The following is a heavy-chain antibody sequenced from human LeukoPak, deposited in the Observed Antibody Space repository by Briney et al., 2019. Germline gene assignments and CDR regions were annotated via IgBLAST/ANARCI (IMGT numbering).Heavy chain of an antibody. CDR3: ARVSSGYYYTDAFDI. Sequence: SVKVSCKASGGTFSSYAISWVRQAPGQGLEWIGRIIPIFGTANHAQKFQGRVTITTDESTSTAYMELSSLRSEDTAVYYCARVSSGYYYTDAFDIWGQGTMATVSS. CDR1: GGTFSSYA. J-gene: IGHJ3*02. CDR2: IIPIFGTA. V-gene: IGHV1-69*05. D-gene: IGHD3-22*01.